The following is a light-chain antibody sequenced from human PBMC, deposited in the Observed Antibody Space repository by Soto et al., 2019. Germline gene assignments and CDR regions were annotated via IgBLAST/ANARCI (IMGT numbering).Light chain of an antibody. CDR2: GAS. J-gene: IGKJ5*01. Sequence: EIVLTQSPGTLSLSPGERATLSCRASQSVSSSCLAWYQQKPGQAPRLLIYGASSRATGIPDRFSGSGSGTDFTLTISRLEPEDFAVNYCQHYGSSPPITFGQGTRLEIK. CDR3: QHYGSSPPIT. CDR1: QSVSSSC. V-gene: IGKV3-20*01.